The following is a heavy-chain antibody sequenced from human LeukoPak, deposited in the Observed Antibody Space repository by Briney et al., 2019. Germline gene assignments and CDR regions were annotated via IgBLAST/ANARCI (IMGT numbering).Heavy chain of an antibody. CDR2: IYYSGST. V-gene: IGHV4-31*03. CDR1: GGSISSGGYY. CDR3: ASSSLRFLEWFSGT. J-gene: IGHJ5*02. Sequence: PSETLSLTCTVSGGSISSGGYYWSWIRQHPGKGLEWIGYIYYSGSTYYNPSLKSRVTISVDTSKNQFSLKLSSVTAADTAVYYCASSSLRFLEWFSGTWGQGTLVTVSS. D-gene: IGHD3-3*01.